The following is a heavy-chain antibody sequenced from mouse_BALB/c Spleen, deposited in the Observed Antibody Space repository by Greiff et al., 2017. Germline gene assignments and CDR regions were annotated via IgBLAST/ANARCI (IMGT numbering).Heavy chain of an antibody. J-gene: IGHJ4*01. V-gene: IGHV5-4*02. CDR2: ISDGGSYT. CDR3: ARGILLRGAMDY. Sequence: DVKLVESGGGLVKPGGSLKLSCAASGFTFSDYYMYWVRQTPEKRLEWVATISDGGSYTYYPDSVKGRFTISRDNAKNNLYLQMSSLKSEDTAMYYCARGILLRGAMDYWGQGTSVTVSS. CDR1: GFTFSDYY. D-gene: IGHD2-1*01.